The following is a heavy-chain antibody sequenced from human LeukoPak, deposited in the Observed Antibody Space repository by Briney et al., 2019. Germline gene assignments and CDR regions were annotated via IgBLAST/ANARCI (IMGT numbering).Heavy chain of an antibody. CDR2: INHSGST. Sequence: SETLSLTCAVYIGSFSDYYWSWIRQPPGKGLEWIGEINHSGSTNYNPSFQSRVTISVDTSKNQFSLKLSSVTAADTAIYYCARGRGDSVVVPAAMRFGWFDSWGQGTLVTVSS. J-gene: IGHJ5*01. CDR3: ARGRGDSVVVPAAMRFGWFDS. CDR1: IGSFSDYY. D-gene: IGHD2-2*01. V-gene: IGHV4-34*01.